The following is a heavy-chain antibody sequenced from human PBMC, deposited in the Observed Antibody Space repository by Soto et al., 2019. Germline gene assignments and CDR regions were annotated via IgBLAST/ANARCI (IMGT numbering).Heavy chain of an antibody. V-gene: IGHV4-59*01. CDR2: IYYSGST. D-gene: IGHD4-17*01. CDR3: ARAPIYGDNAMGYYMDV. J-gene: IGHJ6*03. CDR1: GGSISSYY. Sequence: SETLSLTCTVSGGSISSYYWSWIRQPPGKGLEGIGYIYYSGSTNSNPSLKSRVTISVDTSKNQFSLKLSSVTAADTAVYYCARAPIYGDNAMGYYMDVWGKGTTVTVSS.